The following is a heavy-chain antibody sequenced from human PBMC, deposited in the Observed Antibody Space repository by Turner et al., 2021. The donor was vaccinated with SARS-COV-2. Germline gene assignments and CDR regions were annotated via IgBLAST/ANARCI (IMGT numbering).Heavy chain of an antibody. CDR2: ISYDGINK. D-gene: IGHD3-10*01. V-gene: IGHV3-30-3*01. J-gene: IGHJ6*02. Sequence: QVQLVESGGGVVQPGRSLRLSCAASGFTFSSYAMNGVRQAPGKGLEWVAVISYDGINKYYADSVKGRFTISRDNSKNTLYLQMNSLRAEDTAVYYCARGTGGNYYYGMDVWGQGTTVTVSS. CDR3: ARGTGGNYYYGMDV. CDR1: GFTFSSYA.